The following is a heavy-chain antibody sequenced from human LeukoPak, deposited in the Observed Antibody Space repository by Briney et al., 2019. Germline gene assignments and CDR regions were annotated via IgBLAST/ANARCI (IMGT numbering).Heavy chain of an antibody. Sequence: GGSLRLSCAASGFTFSSYSMNWVRQAPGKGLEWVSSISSSSYIYYADSVKGRFTISRDNAKNSLYLQMNSLRAEDTAVYYCARDPGGDSSGYHYPNWFDPWGQGTLVTVSS. V-gene: IGHV3-21*01. CDR2: ISSSSYI. D-gene: IGHD3-22*01. CDR3: ARDPGGDSSGYHYPNWFDP. J-gene: IGHJ5*02. CDR1: GFTFSSYS.